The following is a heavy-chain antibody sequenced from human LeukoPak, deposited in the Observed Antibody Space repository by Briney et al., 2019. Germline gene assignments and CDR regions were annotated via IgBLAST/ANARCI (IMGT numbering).Heavy chain of an antibody. D-gene: IGHD6-13*01. CDR1: GGTFSSYA. CDR3: ASNHYHIASPPLPLDY. Sequence: SVKVSCKASGGTFSSYAISWVRQAPGQGLEWMGRIIPIFGTANYAQKFQGRVTITADKSTSTAYMELSSLRSEDTAVYYCASNHYHIASPPLPLDYWGQGTLVTVSS. CDR2: IIPIFGTA. V-gene: IGHV1-69*06. J-gene: IGHJ4*02.